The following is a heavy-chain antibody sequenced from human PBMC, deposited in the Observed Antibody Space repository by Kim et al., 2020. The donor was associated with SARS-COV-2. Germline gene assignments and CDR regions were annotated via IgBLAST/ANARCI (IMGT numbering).Heavy chain of an antibody. CDR3: ARGGWSLDY. CDR1: GDSMNGFY. J-gene: IGHJ4*02. Sequence: TLSLTCTVSGDSMNGFYWTWIRQPPGKGLEWIGYIYYSGSTNYNPSLKSRVTISVDTSKNQLSLKLSSATSADTAVYYCARGGWSLDYWGQGTLVTVSS. V-gene: IGHV4-59*13. D-gene: IGHD2-15*01. CDR2: IYYSGST.